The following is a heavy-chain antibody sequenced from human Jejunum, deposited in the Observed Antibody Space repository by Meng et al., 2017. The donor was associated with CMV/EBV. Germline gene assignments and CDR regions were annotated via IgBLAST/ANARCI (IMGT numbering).Heavy chain of an antibody. V-gene: IGHV3-48*03. D-gene: IGHD2-15*01. CDR3: VGGGLPYFDY. Sequence: CEASGFGCSICERNWVRQAPGKGLEWLSYINGGGNNIYYADSVKGRFTISRDNAKNSLYLQRNSRRAEDTGLYYCVGGGLPYFDYWGQGAMVTVPS. CDR1: GFGCSICE. J-gene: IGHJ4*02. CDR2: INGGGNNI.